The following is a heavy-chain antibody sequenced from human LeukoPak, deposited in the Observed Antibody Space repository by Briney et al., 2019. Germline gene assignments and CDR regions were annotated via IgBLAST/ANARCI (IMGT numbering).Heavy chain of an antibody. J-gene: IGHJ4*02. Sequence: SETLSLTCAVYGGSFSDYYWSSIRQPPGKGLEWIGEINHSGSTNYNPSLKSRVTISVDTSKNQFSLKLSSVTAADTAVYYCARGPEMAPYFDYCGQGTLVTVSS. D-gene: IGHD5-24*01. CDR1: GGSFSDYY. V-gene: IGHV4-34*01. CDR3: ARGPEMAPYFDY. CDR2: INHSGST.